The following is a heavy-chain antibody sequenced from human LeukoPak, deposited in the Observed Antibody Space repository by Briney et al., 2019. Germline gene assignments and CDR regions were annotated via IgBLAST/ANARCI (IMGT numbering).Heavy chain of an antibody. Sequence: GGSLRLSCAASALTFSSYSMNWVRQAPGKGLEWVSSISSSSSYIYYADSVKGRFTISRDNAKNSLYLQMNSLRAEDTAVYYCASATTVTNLGYWGQGTLVTVSS. D-gene: IGHD4-17*01. CDR2: ISSSSSYI. CDR3: ASATTVTNLGY. CDR1: ALTFSSYS. V-gene: IGHV3-21*01. J-gene: IGHJ4*02.